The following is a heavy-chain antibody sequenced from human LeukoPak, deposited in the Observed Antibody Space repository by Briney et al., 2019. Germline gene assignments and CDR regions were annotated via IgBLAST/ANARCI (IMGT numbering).Heavy chain of an antibody. CDR2: IWYDGSNK. D-gene: IGHD2/OR15-2a*01. CDR1: GFTFSNYG. V-gene: IGHV3-33*01. Sequence: SGRSLRLSCAASGFTFSNYGMHWVRQAPGKGLEWVALIWYDGSNKYYTDSVKGRLTISRDNSKDTLFLQMNSLRAEDTAVYYCAREGPRGNSQFDYWGQGTLVTVSS. CDR3: AREGPRGNSQFDY. J-gene: IGHJ4*02.